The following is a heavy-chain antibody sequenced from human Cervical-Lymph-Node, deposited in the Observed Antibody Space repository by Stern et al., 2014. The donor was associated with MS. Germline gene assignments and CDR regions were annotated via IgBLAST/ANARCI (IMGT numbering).Heavy chain of an antibody. D-gene: IGHD3-22*01. CDR3: ARLVNFNYFDP. Sequence: VQLVESGAEVKKPGESVKISCKGSGYTFAFYWIAWVRQMPGKGLEWMGIIYPGDSKTPYSPSFEGQVTFSADESISTAYLHWNSLKASDTAIYYCARLVNFNYFDPWGQGTLVTVSS. CDR1: GYTFAFYW. V-gene: IGHV5-51*01. J-gene: IGHJ5*02. CDR2: IYPGDSKT.